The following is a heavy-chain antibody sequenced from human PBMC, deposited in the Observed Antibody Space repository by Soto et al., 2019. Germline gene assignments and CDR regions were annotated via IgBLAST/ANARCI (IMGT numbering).Heavy chain of an antibody. CDR1: GGSISSSNC. D-gene: IGHD6-13*01. CDR3: GRAGDEDSSSWSTPHKWFDP. J-gene: IGHJ5*02. Sequence: SETLSLTCAVCGGSISSSNCWSWVRQPPGKGLAWIGEIYHSGSTNYNPSLKSRVTISVDKSKNQFSLKLSSVTAADTAVYYFGRAGDEDSSSWSTPHKWFDP. V-gene: IGHV4-4*02. CDR2: IYHSGST.